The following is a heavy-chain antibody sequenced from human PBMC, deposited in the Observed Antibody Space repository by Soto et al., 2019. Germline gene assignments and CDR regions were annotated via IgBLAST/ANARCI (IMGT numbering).Heavy chain of an antibody. V-gene: IGHV4-31*03. CDR1: GGSITSSGYY. D-gene: IGHD2-2*01. Sequence: QVQLQESGPGLVKPSQTLSLTCTVSGGSITSSGYYWSWIRQHPGEGLEWIGFTSNSGSTSYNPSLKRRVTISVDTSSNQFSLNLKSVNAADTAVYYCARGGGSTKVDYWGQGTLVTVSP. J-gene: IGHJ4*02. CDR2: TSNSGST. CDR3: ARGGGSTKVDY.